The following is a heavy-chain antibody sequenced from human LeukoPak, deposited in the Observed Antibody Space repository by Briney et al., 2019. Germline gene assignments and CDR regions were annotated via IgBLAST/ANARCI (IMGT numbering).Heavy chain of an antibody. CDR1: GGSISSSSYY. CDR2: IYYSGST. CDR3: ARDRPDTAMVH. Sequence: PSETLSLTCTVSGGSISSSSYYWGWIRQPPGKGLEWIGSIYYSGSTYYNPSLKSRVTISVDTSKNQFSLKLSSVTAADTAVYYCARDRPDTAMVHWGQGTLVTVSS. D-gene: IGHD5-18*01. J-gene: IGHJ4*02. V-gene: IGHV4-39*07.